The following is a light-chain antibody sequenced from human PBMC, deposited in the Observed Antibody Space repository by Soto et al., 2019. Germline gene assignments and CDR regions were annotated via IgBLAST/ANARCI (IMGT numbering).Light chain of an antibody. CDR1: SSDIGAYDY. CDR3: YSYAGSYTLV. CDR2: EVN. V-gene: IGLV2-11*01. Sequence: QSALTQPASLSGSPGQSITISCTGTSSDIGAYDYVSWFQQHPGKAPKLMISEVNNRPSGVPDRFSGSKSDNTASLTISGLQAEDEADYYCYSYAGSYTLVFGGGTKLTVL. J-gene: IGLJ2*01.